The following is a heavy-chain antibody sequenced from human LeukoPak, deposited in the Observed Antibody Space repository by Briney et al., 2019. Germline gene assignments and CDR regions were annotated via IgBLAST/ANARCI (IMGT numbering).Heavy chain of an antibody. V-gene: IGHV3-30*18. CDR2: ISYDGSNK. CDR1: GFTFSSYG. Sequence: QPGGSLRLSCAASGFTFSSYGMHWVRQAPGKGLEWVAVISYDGSNKYYADSVKGRSTISRDNSKNTLYLQMNSLRAEDTAVYYCANYGDQNPFDYWGQGTLVTVSS. CDR3: ANYGDQNPFDY. J-gene: IGHJ4*02. D-gene: IGHD4-17*01.